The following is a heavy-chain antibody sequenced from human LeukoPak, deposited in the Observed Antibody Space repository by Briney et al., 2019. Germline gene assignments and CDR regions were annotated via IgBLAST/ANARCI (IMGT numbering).Heavy chain of an antibody. D-gene: IGHD2-8*01. Sequence: GGSLRLSCAAPGFTFSSYSMNWVRQAPGKGLEWVSSISSSSSYIYYADSVKGRFTISRDNAKNSLYLQMNSLRAEDTAVYYCARDCPACIFWGQGTLVTVSS. CDR2: ISSSSSYI. J-gene: IGHJ4*02. V-gene: IGHV3-21*01. CDR1: GFTFSSYS. CDR3: ARDCPACIF.